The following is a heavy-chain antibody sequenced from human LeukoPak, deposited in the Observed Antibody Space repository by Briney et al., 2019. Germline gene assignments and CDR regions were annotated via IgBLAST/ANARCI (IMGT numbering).Heavy chain of an antibody. CDR2: ISGSGGST. V-gene: IGHV3-23*01. CDR1: GFTFSSYA. CDR3: AKGGVAGLSPPDY. Sequence: PGGSLRLSCAASGFTFSSYAMSWVRQAPGKGLEWVSGISGSGGSTFYADSVDSVKGRFTISRDNSKNTLYLQMNNLTAEDTAVYYCAKGGVAGLSPPDYWGQGTLVTVSS. D-gene: IGHD6-19*01. J-gene: IGHJ4*02.